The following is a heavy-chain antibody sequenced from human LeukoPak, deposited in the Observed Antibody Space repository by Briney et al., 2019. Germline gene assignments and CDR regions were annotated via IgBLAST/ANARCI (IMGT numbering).Heavy chain of an antibody. CDR2: MNPDSGNT. CDR3: ARALAAAGTYYYYYYYMDV. CDR1: GYTFTSYD. V-gene: IGHV1-8*01. Sequence: ASVKVSCKASGYTFTSYDINWVRQATGQGLEWMGWMNPDSGNTGYAQKFQGRVTMTRNTSISTAYMELSSLRSEDTAVYYCARALAAAGTYYYYYYYMDVWGKGTTVTISS. D-gene: IGHD6-13*01. J-gene: IGHJ6*03.